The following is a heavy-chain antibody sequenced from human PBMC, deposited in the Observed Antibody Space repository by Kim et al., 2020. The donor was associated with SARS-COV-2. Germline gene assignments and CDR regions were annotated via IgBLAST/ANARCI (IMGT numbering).Heavy chain of an antibody. CDR3: ARGDSSGYPHSNWYFDL. CDR2: IYYSGST. CDR1: GGSISSYY. Sequence: SETLSLTCTVSGGSISSYYWSWIRQPPGKGLEWIGYIYYSGSTNYNPSLKSRVTISVDTSKNQFSLKLSSVTAADTAVYYCARGDSSGYPHSNWYFDLWGRGTLVTVSS. J-gene: IGHJ2*01. V-gene: IGHV4-59*01. D-gene: IGHD3-22*01.